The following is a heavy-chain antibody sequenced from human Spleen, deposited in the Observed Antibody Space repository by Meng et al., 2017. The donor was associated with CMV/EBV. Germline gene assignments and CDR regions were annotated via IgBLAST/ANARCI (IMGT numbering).Heavy chain of an antibody. D-gene: IGHD2-2*01. V-gene: IGHV1-2*02. CDR1: GYSFTNYA. Sequence: ASVKVSCKTSGYSFTNYAIIWVRQAPGRGLESMGWINPNSGNTNYAQKFQGRVTMTRDTSISTAHMELSSLRSDDAAVYFCARVGHCSSTSWTCHFDYWGQGTLVTVSS. CDR3: ARVGHCSSTSWTCHFDY. CDR2: INPNSGNT. J-gene: IGHJ4*02.